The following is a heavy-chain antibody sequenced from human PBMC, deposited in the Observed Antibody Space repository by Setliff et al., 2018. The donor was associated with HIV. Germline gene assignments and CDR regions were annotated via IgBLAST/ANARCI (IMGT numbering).Heavy chain of an antibody. D-gene: IGHD3-10*01. CDR2: FFNSGSI. Sequence: PSETLSLTCTVPSGSFSPDTYNWNWIRQTPGKGLEWIGTFFNSGSISYNPSLGSRVTMSVDTSENLFFLRLIFVTAADTGAYYCGRGWFDPWGQGTLVTVSS. CDR1: SGSFSPDTYN. CDR3: GRGWFDP. J-gene: IGHJ5*02. V-gene: IGHV4-61*01.